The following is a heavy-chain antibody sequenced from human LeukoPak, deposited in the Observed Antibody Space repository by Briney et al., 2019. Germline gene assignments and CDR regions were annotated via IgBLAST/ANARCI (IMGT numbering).Heavy chain of an antibody. V-gene: IGHV4-4*07. J-gene: IGHJ4*02. D-gene: IGHD1-26*01. Sequence: SETLSLTCTVSGGSISNYYWSWIRQPAGKGLEWIGRIYSSGSTNYNPSLKSRVTMSLDTSKNQFSLKLSSVTAADTAVYYCARAAHSGSLAPFDYWGQGTLVTVSS. CDR3: ARAAHSGSLAPFDY. CDR1: GGSISNYY. CDR2: IYSSGST.